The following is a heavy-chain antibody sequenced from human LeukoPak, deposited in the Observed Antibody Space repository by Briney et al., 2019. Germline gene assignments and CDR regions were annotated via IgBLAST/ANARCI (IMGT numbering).Heavy chain of an antibody. Sequence: PGGSLRLSCSASGFKLRSHAMHWVRQAPGKGLEYVSSMSGDGGTIFYPNSVKGRFIISRDNSKNMVFLQMGSLRSEDTAVYYCARMGNGATGGALDVWGQGTTVIVSS. CDR2: MSGDGGTI. J-gene: IGHJ6*02. CDR3: ARMGNGATGGALDV. D-gene: IGHD1-26*01. V-gene: IGHV3-64*01. CDR1: GFKLRSHA.